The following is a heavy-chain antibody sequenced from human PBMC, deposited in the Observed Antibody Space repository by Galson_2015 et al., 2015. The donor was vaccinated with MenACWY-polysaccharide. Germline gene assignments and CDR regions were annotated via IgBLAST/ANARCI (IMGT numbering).Heavy chain of an antibody. CDR1: GGSFSSFG. J-gene: IGHJ4*02. CDR3: ARVPFHVRSMVRGPLDY. CDR2: IIPVFETS. D-gene: IGHD3-10*01. V-gene: IGHV1-69*06. Sequence: SVKVSCKASGGSFSSFGVSWVRQAPGQGLEWMGGIIPVFETSTYEQKFQGRVTISADKSTTTTFMEVPSLTSEDTAVYDCARVPFHVRSMVRGPLDYWGQGTPVTGSS.